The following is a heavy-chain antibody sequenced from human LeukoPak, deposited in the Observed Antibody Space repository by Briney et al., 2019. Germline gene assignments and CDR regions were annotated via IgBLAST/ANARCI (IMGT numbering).Heavy chain of an antibody. CDR1: GGTFSSYA. D-gene: IGHD1-26*01. CDR3: ARDEARGSYIGHAFDI. V-gene: IGHV1-69*05. J-gene: IGHJ3*02. Sequence: GASVKVSCKASGGTFSSYAISWVRQAPGQGLEWMGGIIPIFGTANYAQKFQGRVTITTDESTSTAYMELSSLRPEDTAVYYCARDEARGSYIGHAFDIWGQGTMVTVSS. CDR2: IIPIFGTA.